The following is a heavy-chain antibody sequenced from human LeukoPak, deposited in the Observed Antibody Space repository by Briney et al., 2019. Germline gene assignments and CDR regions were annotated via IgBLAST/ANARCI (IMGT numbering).Heavy chain of an antibody. D-gene: IGHD6-19*01. CDR3: AQGYLSGWYPY. Sequence: PGGSLRLSCAGYGFSVSSFGMSWVRQAPGRGLEWLSAISVDGERTYYADSVKGRFFISRDTSKNTLDLQLSSLRGDDTAVYYCAQGYLSGWYPYWGQGSLVTVSS. J-gene: IGHJ4*02. V-gene: IGHV3-23*01. CDR1: GFSVSSFG. CDR2: ISVDGERT.